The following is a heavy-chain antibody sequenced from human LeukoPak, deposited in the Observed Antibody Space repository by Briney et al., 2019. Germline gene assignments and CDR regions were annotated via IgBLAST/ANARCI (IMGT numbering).Heavy chain of an antibody. CDR1: GGSISSYY. Sequence: SETLSLTCTVSGGSISSYYWSWIRQPPGRGLEWIGYIYYSGSTNYNPSLKSRVTISVDTSKNQFSLKLSSVTAADTAVYYCARQGAYGYYDYWGQGTLVTVSS. CDR2: IYYSGST. J-gene: IGHJ4*02. V-gene: IGHV4-59*08. CDR3: ARQGAYGYYDY. D-gene: IGHD4-17*01.